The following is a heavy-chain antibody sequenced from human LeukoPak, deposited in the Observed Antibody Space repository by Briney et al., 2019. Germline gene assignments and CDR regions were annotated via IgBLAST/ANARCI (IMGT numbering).Heavy chain of an antibody. V-gene: IGHV3-7*05. CDR2: IKQDGREK. Sequence: GGSLRLSCAASGFTFSSYWMTWVRQAPGKGREWVANIKQDGREKYYVDSVRGRFTISRDNAKNLLYLQMKSLRAEDTAVYYCASGILDCSSTSCYSNYDAFDIWGQGTMVTVSS. J-gene: IGHJ3*02. CDR1: GFTFSSYW. CDR3: ASGILDCSSTSCYSNYDAFDI. D-gene: IGHD2-2*01.